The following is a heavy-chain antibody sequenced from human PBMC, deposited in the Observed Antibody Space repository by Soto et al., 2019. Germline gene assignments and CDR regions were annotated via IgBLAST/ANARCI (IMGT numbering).Heavy chain of an antibody. CDR2: ISDYNGNK. D-gene: IGHD2-15*01. V-gene: IGHV1-18*01. Sequence: GAPVEVSCEACRVSFYSFGISWVRHAPGKRPEWMRWISDYNGNKNYAQKLQGRVTMTTDTYTSTAYMELRSLRSDDTAVYYCARGDCSGGSCYRGAWFDPWGQGTLVTVSS. CDR3: ARGDCSGGSCYRGAWFDP. CDR1: RVSFYSFG. J-gene: IGHJ5*02.